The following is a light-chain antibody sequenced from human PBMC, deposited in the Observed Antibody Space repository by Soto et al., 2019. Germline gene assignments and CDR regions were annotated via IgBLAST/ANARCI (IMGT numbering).Light chain of an antibody. CDR1: QSFSSSY. V-gene: IGKV3-20*01. CDR3: QHYGSALFT. CDR2: GAS. J-gene: IGKJ3*01. Sequence: EIVLTQSPGTLSLSPGERATLSCRASQSFSSSYLAWYQQKPGQAPRLRIYGASSRATGIPDRFSGSGSGTDFTLTISSLEPEDFAVYYCQHYGSALFTFGPGTKVDV.